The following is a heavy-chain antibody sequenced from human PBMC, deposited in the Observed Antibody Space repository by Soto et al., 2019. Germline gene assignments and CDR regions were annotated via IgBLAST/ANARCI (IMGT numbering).Heavy chain of an antibody. V-gene: IGHV4-34*01. CDR3: ARGSPGYCSSTSCQDILTGYYGDYYYYYYMDV. CDR2: INHSGST. CDR1: GGSFSGYY. Sequence: PSETLSLTCAVYGGSFSGYYWSWIRQPPGKGLEWIGEINHSGSTNYNPSLKSRVTISVDTSKNQFSLKLSSVTAADTAVYYCARGSPGYCSSTSCQDILTGYYGDYYYYYYMDVWGKGTTVTVSS. J-gene: IGHJ6*03. D-gene: IGHD2-2*01.